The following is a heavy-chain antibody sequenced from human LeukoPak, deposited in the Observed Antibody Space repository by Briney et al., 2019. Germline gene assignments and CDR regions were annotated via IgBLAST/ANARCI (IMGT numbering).Heavy chain of an antibody. D-gene: IGHD3-3*01. V-gene: IGHV4-31*03. Sequence: PSETLSLTCTVSGGSISSGGYYWSWIRQHPGKGLEWIGYIYYSGSTYYNPSLKSRVTISLDTSKNQFSLSLSSVTAADTAVYYCARIDFWMGMDVWGKGTTVTVSS. CDR1: GGSISSGGYY. CDR3: ARIDFWMGMDV. J-gene: IGHJ6*04. CDR2: IYYSGST.